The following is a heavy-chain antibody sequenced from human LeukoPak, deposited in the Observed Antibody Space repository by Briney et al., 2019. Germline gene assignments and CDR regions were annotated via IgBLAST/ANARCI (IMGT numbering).Heavy chain of an antibody. V-gene: IGHV1-2*02. Sequence: ASVKVSCKASGYTFTDSFMHWVRQAPGQGLEWMGWINPGSGATDYAQRFHGRVTMTRDTSISTVYMELSRLISDDTAVYYCARAESLVPVPAVLPHPFEYFDSWGQGTLVTVSS. CDR1: GYTFTDSF. J-gene: IGHJ4*02. CDR3: ARAESLVPVPAVLPHPFEYFDS. CDR2: INPGSGAT. D-gene: IGHD2-2*02.